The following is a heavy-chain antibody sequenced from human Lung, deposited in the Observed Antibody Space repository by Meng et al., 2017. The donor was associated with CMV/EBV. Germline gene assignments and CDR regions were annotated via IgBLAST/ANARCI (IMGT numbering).Heavy chain of an antibody. Sequence: SVXVSXKASGGTFSKDVISWVRQAPGQGLEWMGWIILIPGRPKHAQKFQDRVTITADRSTSTAFMELTSLASEDTAVYYCARSRGLSSTPSRPPTYGMDVWGRGTTVTVPS. CDR3: ARSRGLSSTPSRPPTYGMDV. V-gene: IGHV1-69*10. CDR1: GGTFSKDV. D-gene: IGHD2-2*01. CDR2: IILIPGRP. J-gene: IGHJ6*02.